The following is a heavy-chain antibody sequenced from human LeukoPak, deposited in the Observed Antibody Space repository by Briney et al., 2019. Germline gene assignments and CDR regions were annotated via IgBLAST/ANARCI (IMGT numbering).Heavy chain of an antibody. Sequence: ASVKVSCKASGGTFSSYAISWVRQAPGQGLEWMGRIIPIFGIANYAQKFQGRVTITADKSTSTAYMELSSLRSEDTAVYYCASAGYCSSTSCPPVYGMDVWGQGTTVTVSS. CDR3: ASAGYCSSTSCPPVYGMDV. CDR1: GGTFSSYA. J-gene: IGHJ6*02. V-gene: IGHV1-69*04. CDR2: IIPIFGIA. D-gene: IGHD2-2*01.